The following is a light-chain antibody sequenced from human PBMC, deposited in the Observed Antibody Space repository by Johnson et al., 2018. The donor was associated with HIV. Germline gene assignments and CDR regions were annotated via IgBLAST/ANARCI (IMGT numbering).Light chain of an antibody. Sequence: QSVLTQPPSVSAAPGQKVTISCSVSSSNIGNNYVSWYQQLPGTAPKLLIYDNNKRPSGIPDRFSGSKSGTSATLGITGLQTGDEADYYCGTWDSSLSAGRYVFGTGTKVTVL. CDR1: SSNIGNNY. CDR3: GTWDSSLSAGRYV. V-gene: IGLV1-51*01. J-gene: IGLJ1*01. CDR2: DNN.